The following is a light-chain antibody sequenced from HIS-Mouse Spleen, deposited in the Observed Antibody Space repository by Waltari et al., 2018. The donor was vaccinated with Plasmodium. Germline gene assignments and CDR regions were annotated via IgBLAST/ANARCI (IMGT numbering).Light chain of an antibody. Sequence: SYELTQPPSVSVSPGQTASITCSGDKLGYKYACWYQQKPGQSPVLVIYHDSKLPSGIPERFSGSNSGNTATLTISGTQAMDEADYYCQAWDSSTVGFGGGTKLTVL. CDR3: QAWDSSTVG. CDR1: KLGYKY. V-gene: IGLV3-1*01. CDR2: HDS. J-gene: IGLJ2*01.